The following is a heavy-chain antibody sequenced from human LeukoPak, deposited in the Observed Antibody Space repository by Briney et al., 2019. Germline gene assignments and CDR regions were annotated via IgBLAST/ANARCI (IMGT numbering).Heavy chain of an antibody. CDR3: PRADSSGYYPFPPFDY. CDR2: IRSKAYGGTT. Sequence: GGSLRLSCTASGFTFGDYAMSWFRQAPGKGLEWVGLIRSKAYGGTTEYAASVKGRFTISRDDSKSIAYLQMNSLKTEDTAVYYCPRADSSGYYPFPPFDYWGQGTLVTVPS. CDR1: GFTFGDYA. J-gene: IGHJ4*02. D-gene: IGHD3-22*01. V-gene: IGHV3-49*03.